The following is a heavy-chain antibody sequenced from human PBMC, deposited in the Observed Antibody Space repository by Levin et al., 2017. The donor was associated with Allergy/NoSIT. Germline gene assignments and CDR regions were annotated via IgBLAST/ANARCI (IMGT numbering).Heavy chain of an antibody. CDR3: AKDLRYNSGRGWFDP. CDR2: ISGSGSST. V-gene: IGHV3-23*01. CDR1: GFTFSSYA. J-gene: IGHJ5*02. D-gene: IGHD6-19*01. Sequence: GGSLRLSCAASGFTFSSYAMSWVRQAPGKGLEWVSGISGSGSSTYYADSVKGRFTISRDNSKNTLYLQMNSLRAEDTAVYYCAKDLRYNSGRGWFDPWGQGTLVTVSS.